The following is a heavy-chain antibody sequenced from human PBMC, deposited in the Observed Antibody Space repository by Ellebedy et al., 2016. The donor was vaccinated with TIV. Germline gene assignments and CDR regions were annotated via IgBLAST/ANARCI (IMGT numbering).Heavy chain of an antibody. V-gene: IGHV3-30-3*01. Sequence: PGGSLRLSCVSSGFTFDSYAMHWVRHAPGKGLEWVAVISHDGGSQYYTDSVKGRFTVSRDNSMTTVYLEMNSLRAEDTALYYCARDLDKSSGWYGGAAYWGQGTQVTVSS. D-gene: IGHD6-19*01. CDR2: ISHDGGSQ. CDR3: ARDLDKSSGWYGGAAY. CDR1: GFTFDSYA. J-gene: IGHJ4*02.